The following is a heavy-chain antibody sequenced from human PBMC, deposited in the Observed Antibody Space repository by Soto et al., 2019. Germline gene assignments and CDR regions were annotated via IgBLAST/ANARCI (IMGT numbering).Heavy chain of an antibody. Sequence: SETLSLTCTFSGGSISSYYWSWIRHPPGKGLEWIGYIYYSGSTNYNPSLKSRVTISVDTSKNQFSLKLSSVTAADTAVYYCARGSGYYDSSDSWTYYYYGMQVWGQGTTVIVS. CDR2: IYYSGST. D-gene: IGHD3-22*01. V-gene: IGHV4-59*01. CDR3: ARGSGYYDSSDSWTYYYYGMQV. J-gene: IGHJ6*01. CDR1: GGSISSYY.